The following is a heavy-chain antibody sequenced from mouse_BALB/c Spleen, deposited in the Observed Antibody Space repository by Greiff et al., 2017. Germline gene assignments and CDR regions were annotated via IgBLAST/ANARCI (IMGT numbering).Heavy chain of an antibody. CDR2: IYPGDGDT. Sequence: VKLVESGPELVKPGASVKISCKASGYAFSSSWMNWVKQRPGQGLEWIGRIYPGDGDTNYNGKFKGKATLTADKSSSTAYMQLSSLTSVDSAVYFCAKDVTTRKNWYFDVWGAGTTVTVSS. CDR1: GYAFSSSW. J-gene: IGHJ1*01. D-gene: IGHD2-12*01. CDR3: AKDVTTRKNWYFDV. V-gene: IGHV1-82*01.